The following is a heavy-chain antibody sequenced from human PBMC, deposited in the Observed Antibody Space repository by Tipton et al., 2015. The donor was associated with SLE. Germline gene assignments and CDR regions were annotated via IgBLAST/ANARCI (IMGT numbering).Heavy chain of an antibody. Sequence: LRLSCSVSGVSISTYYWSWIRQSPGKGLEWIGYIYYSGNTNYNPSLKSRVTISADTSKNQFSLKLTSVTVADTAVYYCTRGGRGDGANPFDPWGQGTLVTVSS. CDR1: GVSISTYY. CDR2: IYYSGNT. CDR3: TRGGRGDGANPFDP. V-gene: IGHV4-59*12. D-gene: IGHD4/OR15-4a*01. J-gene: IGHJ5*02.